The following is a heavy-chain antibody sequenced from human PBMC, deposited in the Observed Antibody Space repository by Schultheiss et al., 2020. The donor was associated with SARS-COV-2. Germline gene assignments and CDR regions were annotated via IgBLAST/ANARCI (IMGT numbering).Heavy chain of an antibody. CDR1: GYTLTELS. Sequence: ASVKVSCKVSGYTLTELSMHWVRQAPGQGLEWMGIINPSGGSTSYAQKFQGRVTMTRDTSTSTVYMELSSLRSEDTAVYYCAKGAEGDGDYCDYWGQGTLVTVSS. J-gene: IGHJ4*02. CDR2: INPSGGST. D-gene: IGHD1-26*01. CDR3: AKGAEGDGDYCDY. V-gene: IGHV1-46*03.